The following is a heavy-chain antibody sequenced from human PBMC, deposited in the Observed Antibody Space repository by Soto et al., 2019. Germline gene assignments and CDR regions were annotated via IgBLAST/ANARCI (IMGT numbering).Heavy chain of an antibody. CDR3: VRSGDNYNLLDY. CDR1: GFTFSDHY. J-gene: IGHJ4*02. CDR2: GSNSGSFT. V-gene: IGHV3-11*06. Sequence: AGGSLRLSCAASGFTFSDHYMSWIRQAPGKGLEWIGYGSNSGSFTRYADSVKGRFSISRDNAKNLLYLQINSLRGDDTAIYYCVRSGDNYNLLDYWGQGTPVTVS. D-gene: IGHD1-1*01.